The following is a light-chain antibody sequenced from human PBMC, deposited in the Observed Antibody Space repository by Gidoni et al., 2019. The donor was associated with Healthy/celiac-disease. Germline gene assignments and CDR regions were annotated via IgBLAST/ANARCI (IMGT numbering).Light chain of an antibody. J-gene: IGKJ3*01. CDR1: QSVSNY. CDR2: DAS. V-gene: IGKV3-11*01. CDR3: QQRINWPQFT. Sequence: EIVLTQSPATLSLSPGERATLSCRASQSVSNYLAWYQQKPGQAPRLLIYDASNRATGIPPRFSGSGSGTDFTLTISSLEPEDFAVYYCQQRINWPQFTFGPGTKVDIK.